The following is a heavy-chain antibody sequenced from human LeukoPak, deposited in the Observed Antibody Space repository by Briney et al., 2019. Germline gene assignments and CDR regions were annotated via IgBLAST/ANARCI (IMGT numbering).Heavy chain of an antibody. CDR3: AGRWSDRKYSGYDYPLDY. J-gene: IGHJ4*02. Sequence: SETLSLTCTVSGGSISSSSYYWGWIRQPPGKGLEWIGSIYYSGSTYYNPSLKSRVTISVDTSKNQFSLKLSSVTAADTAVYYCAGRWSDRKYSGYDYPLDYWGQGTLVTVSS. V-gene: IGHV4-39*07. CDR1: GGSISSSSYY. D-gene: IGHD5-12*01. CDR2: IYYSGST.